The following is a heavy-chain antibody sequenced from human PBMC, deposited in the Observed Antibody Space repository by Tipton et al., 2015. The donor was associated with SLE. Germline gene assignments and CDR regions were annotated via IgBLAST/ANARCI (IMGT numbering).Heavy chain of an antibody. Sequence: QSGPEVKKPGASVKVSCKASGYTFTGYYMHWVRQAPGQGLEWMGWINPNSGGTNYAQKFQGRVTMTRDTSISTAYMELSRLRSDDTAVYYCARVRADLRFLEWSSFDYWGQGTLVTVSS. J-gene: IGHJ4*02. D-gene: IGHD3-3*01. V-gene: IGHV1-2*02. CDR3: ARVRADLRFLEWSSFDY. CDR2: INPNSGGT. CDR1: GYTFTGYY.